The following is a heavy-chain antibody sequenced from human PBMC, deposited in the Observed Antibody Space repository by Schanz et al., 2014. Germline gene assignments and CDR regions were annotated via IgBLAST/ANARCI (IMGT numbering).Heavy chain of an antibody. CDR2: INSVGSNT. V-gene: IGHV3-74*01. CDR3: ARWFLIRGVILDS. D-gene: IGHD3-10*01. CDR1: GFTFSSHW. J-gene: IGHJ4*02. Sequence: EVQLVQSGGGLVQPGGSLRLSCAASGFTFSSHWMHWVRQDPGKGLVWVARINSVGSNTDYADSVKGRFTISRDNSKNSLYLQMNSLRADDTAMYYCARWFLIRGVILDSWGQGTLVTVSS.